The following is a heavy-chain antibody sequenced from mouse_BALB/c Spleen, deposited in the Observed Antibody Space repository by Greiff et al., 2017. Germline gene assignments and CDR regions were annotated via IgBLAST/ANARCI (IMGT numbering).Heavy chain of an antibody. CDR1: GFNIKDTY. D-gene: IGHD2-4*01. CDR3: ARLYDYDSWFAY. V-gene: IGHV14-3*02. Sequence: EVMLVESGAELVKPGASVKLSCTASGFNIKDTYMHWVKQRPEQGLEWIGRIDPANGNTKYDPKFQGKATITADTSSNTAYLQLSSLTSEDTAVYYCARLYDYDSWFAYWGQGTLVTVSA. J-gene: IGHJ3*01. CDR2: IDPANGNT.